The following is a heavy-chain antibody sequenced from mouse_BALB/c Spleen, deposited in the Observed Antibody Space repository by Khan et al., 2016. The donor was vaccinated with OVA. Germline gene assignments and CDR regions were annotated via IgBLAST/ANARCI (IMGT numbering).Heavy chain of an antibody. CDR2: IPYSGST. CDR3: ARSTYRYAFAY. J-gene: IGHJ3*01. Sequence: EVQLQESGPSLVKPSQTLSLTCSVTGDSITSGYWCWFRKFPGNKLEYMGSIPYSGSTYYNPSRKSRISIPRHTSQNQYYLQMNSVTTEDTATYYCARSTYRYAFAYWGQGTLVTVSA. CDR1: GDSITSGY. D-gene: IGHD2-14*01. V-gene: IGHV3-8*02.